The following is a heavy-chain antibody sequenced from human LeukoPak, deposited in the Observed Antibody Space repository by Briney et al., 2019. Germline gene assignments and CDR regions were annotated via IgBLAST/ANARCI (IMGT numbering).Heavy chain of an antibody. CDR1: GFTFNTYS. CDR3: ARARDCSGGSCYGDY. V-gene: IGHV3-48*04. D-gene: IGHD2-15*01. CDR2: ISSSSSTI. Sequence: GGSLRLSCAASGFTFNTYSMNWVRQAPGKGLEWVSSISSSSSTIYYADSVKGRFTISRDNAKNSLYLQMNSLRAEDTAVYYCARARDCSGGSCYGDYWGQGTLVTVSS. J-gene: IGHJ4*02.